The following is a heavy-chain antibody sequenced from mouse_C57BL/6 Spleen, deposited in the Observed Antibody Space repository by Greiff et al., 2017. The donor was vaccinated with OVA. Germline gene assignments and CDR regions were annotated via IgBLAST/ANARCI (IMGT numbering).Heavy chain of an antibody. J-gene: IGHJ2*01. D-gene: IGHD2-2*01. CDR3: ARDGYPYYCDY. Sequence: EVQLQQSGPVLVKPGASVKMSCKASGYTFTDYYMNWVKQSHGKSLEWIGVINPYNGGTSYNQKFKGKATLTVDKSSSTAYMELNSLTSEDSAVYYCARDGYPYYCDYWGQGTTLTVSS. V-gene: IGHV1-19*01. CDR1: GYTFTDYY. CDR2: INPYNGGT.